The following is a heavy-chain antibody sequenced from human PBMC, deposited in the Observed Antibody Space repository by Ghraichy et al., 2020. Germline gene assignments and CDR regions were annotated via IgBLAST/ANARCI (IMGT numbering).Heavy chain of an antibody. D-gene: IGHD6-13*01. CDR1: GGTFSSYA. V-gene: IGHV1-69*13. J-gene: IGHJ6*02. CDR3: ARLISRSGIAAAGAYYYYGMDV. Sequence: SVKVSCKASGGTFSSYAISWVRQAPGQGLEWMGGIIPIFGTANYAQKFQGRVTITADESTSTAYMELSSLRSEDTAVYYCARLISRSGIAAAGAYYYYGMDVWGQGTTVTVSS. CDR2: IIPIFGTA.